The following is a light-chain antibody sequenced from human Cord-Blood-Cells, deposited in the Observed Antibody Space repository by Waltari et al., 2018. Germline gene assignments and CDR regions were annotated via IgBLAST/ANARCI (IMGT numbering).Light chain of an antibody. CDR1: KLGDKY. CDR3: QAWDSNTLV. Sequence: SYELTQPPSVSMSPGQTASITCSGDKLGDKYACWYQQKPGQSPVLVIYQDSKRPSGIPERFSGSNSGNTATLTISGTQAMDEADYYCQAWDSNTLVFGGGTKLTVL. V-gene: IGLV3-1*01. CDR2: QDS. J-gene: IGLJ2*01.